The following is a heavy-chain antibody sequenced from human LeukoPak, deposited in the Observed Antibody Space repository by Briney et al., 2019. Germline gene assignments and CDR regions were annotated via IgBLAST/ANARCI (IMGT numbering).Heavy chain of an antibody. V-gene: IGHV3-7*01. Sequence: GGSLRLSRAASGFTFGSYWMSWVRQAPGKGLEWVANIKQDGSEKCYVDSVKGRFTISRDNAKNSLYLQMNSLRAEDTAVYYCARDQARMVRGVIYGYFDYWGQGTLVTVSS. CDR3: ARDQARMVRGVIYGYFDY. J-gene: IGHJ4*02. CDR1: GFTFGSYW. D-gene: IGHD3-10*01. CDR2: IKQDGSEK.